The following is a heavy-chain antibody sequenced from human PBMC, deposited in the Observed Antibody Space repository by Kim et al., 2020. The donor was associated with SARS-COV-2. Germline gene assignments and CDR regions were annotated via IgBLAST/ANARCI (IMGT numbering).Heavy chain of an antibody. D-gene: IGHD3-22*01. CDR2: ISGSGGST. CDR1: GFTFSSYA. CDR3: AKVSGYYDSSGYYYRWFDP. J-gene: IGHJ5*02. Sequence: GGSLRLSCAASGFTFSSYAMSWVRQAPGKGLEWVSAISGSGGSTYYADSVKGRFTISRDNSKNTLYLQMNSLRAEDTAVYYCAKVSGYYDSSGYYYRWFDPWGQGTLVTVSS. V-gene: IGHV3-23*01.